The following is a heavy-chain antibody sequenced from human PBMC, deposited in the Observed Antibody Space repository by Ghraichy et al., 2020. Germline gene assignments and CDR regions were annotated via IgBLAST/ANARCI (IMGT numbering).Heavy chain of an antibody. V-gene: IGHV4-30-4*01. CDR1: GGSISSGDYY. D-gene: IGHD2-21*02. Sequence: SETLSLTCTVSGGSISSGDYYWSWIRQPPGKGLEWIGYIYYSGSTYYNPSLKSRVTISVDTSKNQFSLKLSSVTAADTAVYYCARGGVTDEYFQHWGQGTLVTVSS. CDR3: ARGGVTDEYFQH. J-gene: IGHJ1*01. CDR2: IYYSGST.